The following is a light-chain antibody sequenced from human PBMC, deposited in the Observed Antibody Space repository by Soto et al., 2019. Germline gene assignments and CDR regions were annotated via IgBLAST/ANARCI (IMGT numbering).Light chain of an antibody. CDR1: SSDVGGYNF. J-gene: IGLJ1*01. Sequence: SSLTQPRPVSGSPGQSVTLSCTGTSSDVGGYNFVSWYQQHPGKAPKLMIYDVTKRPSGVPDRFSGSKSGNTASLTISGLQAEDEADYYCCSYAGSYIPYVFGTGTKVTVL. CDR2: DVT. V-gene: IGLV2-11*01. CDR3: CSYAGSYIPYV.